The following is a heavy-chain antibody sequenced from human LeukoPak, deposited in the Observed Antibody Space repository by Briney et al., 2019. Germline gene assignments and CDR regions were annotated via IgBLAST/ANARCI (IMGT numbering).Heavy chain of an antibody. CDR1: GFTFRHYG. CDR3: ARLREIPVFGVVTKSTSYFDY. D-gene: IGHD3-3*01. Sequence: GGSLRLSCAASGFTFRHYGMTWVRQAPGKGLEWVSGISGSGDSTYYAESVKGRFTISRDNAKNSLYLQMNSLRAEDTAVYYCARLREIPVFGVVTKSTSYFDYWGQGTLVTVSS. V-gene: IGHV3-23*01. J-gene: IGHJ4*02. CDR2: ISGSGDST.